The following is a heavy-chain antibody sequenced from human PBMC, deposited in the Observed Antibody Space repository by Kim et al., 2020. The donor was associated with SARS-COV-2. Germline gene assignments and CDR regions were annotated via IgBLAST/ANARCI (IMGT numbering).Heavy chain of an antibody. Sequence: PGGSLRLSCAASGFIFSNYWMTWVRQAPGKGLEWVANINQDGSERYFGDFVKGRFTISRDNAKNSLYLQMNSLSVADTAVYYCARDARDKDITSLEVSMD. V-gene: IGHV3-7*01. CDR2: INQDGSER. CDR1: GFIFSNYW. J-gene: IGHJ6*01. D-gene: IGHD2-15*01. CDR3: ARDARDKDITSLEVSMD.